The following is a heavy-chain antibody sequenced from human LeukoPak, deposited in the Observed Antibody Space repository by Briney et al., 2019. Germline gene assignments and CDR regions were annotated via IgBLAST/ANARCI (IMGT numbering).Heavy chain of an antibody. CDR1: GFTFSSYA. CDR2: ISGSGGST. D-gene: IGHD6-6*01. J-gene: IGHJ3*01. CDR3: AKDRRAARGVGAFDV. Sequence: PGGSLRLSCAASGFTFSSYAMSWVRQAPGKGLEWVSAISGSGGSTYYADSVKGRFTISRDNSKNTLYLQMNSLRAEDTAVYYCAKDRRAARGVGAFDVWGQGTMVTVSS. V-gene: IGHV3-23*01.